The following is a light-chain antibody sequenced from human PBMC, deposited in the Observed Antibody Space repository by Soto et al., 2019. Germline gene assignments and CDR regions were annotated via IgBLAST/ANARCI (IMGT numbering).Light chain of an antibody. CDR2: GAS. CDR1: QSVSSNY. J-gene: IGKJ5*01. Sequence: ESVLTQSPGTLSLSPGERATLSCRASQSVSSNYLAWYQQKPGQAPRLLIYGASTRATGIPDRFSGSGSGTDFTLTISRLEPEDSAVYYCQQYGTSEIIFGQGTRLETK. V-gene: IGKV3-20*01. CDR3: QQYGTSEII.